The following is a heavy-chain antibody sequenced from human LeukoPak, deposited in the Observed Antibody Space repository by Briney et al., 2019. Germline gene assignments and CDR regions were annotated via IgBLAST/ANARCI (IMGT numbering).Heavy chain of an antibody. Sequence: SETLSLTCTVSGGSISGYYWSWIRQPAGKGLEWIGHVDTSGRTNYNSSLMSRVTMSVDTSKNQFSLRLTSVTAADTAVYYCARHWSHSEAQFGRYYWFDPWGQGTLVTVSS. D-gene: IGHD3-3*01. CDR1: GGSISGYY. J-gene: IGHJ5*02. V-gene: IGHV4-4*07. CDR3: ARHWSHSEAQFGRYYWFDP. CDR2: VDTSGRT.